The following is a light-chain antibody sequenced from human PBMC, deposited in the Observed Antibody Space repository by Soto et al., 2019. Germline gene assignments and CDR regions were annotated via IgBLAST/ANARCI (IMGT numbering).Light chain of an antibody. J-gene: IGKJ4*01. Sequence: DIVMTQSPDSLAVSLGERATINCKSSQSVLYSSNNKNYLAWYQQKPGQPPKLLIYWASTRESGVPDRFSGSGSGTDVTLTISSLQAEDVAVYYCQQYYTNDLTFGGGTKVGVK. V-gene: IGKV4-1*01. CDR2: WAS. CDR1: QSVLYSSNNKNY. CDR3: QQYYTNDLT.